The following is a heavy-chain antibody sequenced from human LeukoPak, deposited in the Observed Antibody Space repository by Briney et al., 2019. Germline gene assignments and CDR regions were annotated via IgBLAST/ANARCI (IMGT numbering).Heavy chain of an antibody. V-gene: IGHV3-23*01. Sequence: GGSLRLSCAASGFTFSSYAMSWVRQPPGKGLEWVSGISGIGGSTYHADSVKGRCTLSRDNSKNTLYLQMNSLRADDTADYDRAKDGGEYYYDSSAYYSPYWFDPWGEGTLVTVSS. J-gene: IGHJ5*02. D-gene: IGHD3-22*01. CDR2: ISGIGGST. CDR3: AKDGGEYYYDSSAYYSPYWFDP. CDR1: GFTFSSYA.